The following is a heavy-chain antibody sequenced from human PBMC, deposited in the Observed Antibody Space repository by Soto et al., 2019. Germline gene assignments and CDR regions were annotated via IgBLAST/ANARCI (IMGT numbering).Heavy chain of an antibody. Sequence: TSETLSLTCSVSPNSISDYYWSWIRQPPGKGLEWIGFIYASGNTNFNPSLKRRVTISIDTSKSQFSLRLISVTAADTAVYYCARDLGIAASGGFDYWGQGIPVTVSS. CDR1: PNSISDYY. D-gene: IGHD6-13*01. V-gene: IGHV4-59*01. CDR2: IYASGNT. J-gene: IGHJ4*02. CDR3: ARDLGIAASGGFDY.